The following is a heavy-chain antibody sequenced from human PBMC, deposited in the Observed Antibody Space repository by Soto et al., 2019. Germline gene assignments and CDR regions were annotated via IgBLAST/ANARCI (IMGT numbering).Heavy chain of an antibody. D-gene: IGHD3-16*02. V-gene: IGHV4-59*01. CDR1: GGSISSYY. Sequence: QVKLQESGPGLVKPSETLSLTCTVSGGSISSYYWSWIRQPPGKGLEWIAYIYYSGSTNHNPSFKSRVAISGDTSKNQFSLKLSSVTAADTAVYYCARTVIGGFDYWGQGILVTVSS. CDR2: IYYSGST. CDR3: ARTVIGGFDY. J-gene: IGHJ4*02.